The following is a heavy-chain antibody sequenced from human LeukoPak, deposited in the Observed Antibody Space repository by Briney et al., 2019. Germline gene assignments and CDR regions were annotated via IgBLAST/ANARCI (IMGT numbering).Heavy chain of an antibody. CDR3: ARDRTATLRYFDWRYFDY. CDR1: GGSFSGYY. CDR2: INHSGST. J-gene: IGHJ4*02. D-gene: IGHD3-9*01. V-gene: IGHV4-34*01. Sequence: PSDTLSLTCAVYGGSFSGYYWSWIRQPPGKGLEWIGEINHSGSTNYNPSLKSRVTISVDTSKNQFSLKLSSVTAADTAVYYCARDRTATLRYFDWRYFDYWGQGTLVTVSS.